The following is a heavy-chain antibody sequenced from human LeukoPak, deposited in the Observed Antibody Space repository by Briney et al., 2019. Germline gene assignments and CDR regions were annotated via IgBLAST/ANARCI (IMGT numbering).Heavy chain of an antibody. CDR1: GGSISDYY. Sequence: SETLSLTCTVSGGSISDYYWSWIRQPPGKGLEWLGYSYYSGSTNYNPSLKSRVTISVETSKNQFTLKVSSVTAADTAVYYCARALDYYDSSGYPGYWGQGTLVTVSS. CDR2: SYYSGST. J-gene: IGHJ4*02. D-gene: IGHD3-22*01. V-gene: IGHV4-59*01. CDR3: ARALDYYDSSGYPGY.